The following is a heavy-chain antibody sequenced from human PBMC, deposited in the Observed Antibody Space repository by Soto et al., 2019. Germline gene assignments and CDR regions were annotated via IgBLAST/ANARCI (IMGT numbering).Heavy chain of an antibody. CDR3: ARASTDIAGWANWFDR. CDR2: IHYRGST. Sequence: QVQLQESGPGLVEPSQTLSLTCTVSGGSISGEGYYWCWIRQYSGRGLERIGYIHYRGSTYYNPSLKSRFISSVHTSKTQFFLNLRYVTAADTAVYYCARASTDIAGWANWFDRCGQGTLVSVSS. V-gene: IGHV4-31*03. D-gene: IGHD5-12*01. CDR1: GGSISGEGYY. J-gene: IGHJ5*02.